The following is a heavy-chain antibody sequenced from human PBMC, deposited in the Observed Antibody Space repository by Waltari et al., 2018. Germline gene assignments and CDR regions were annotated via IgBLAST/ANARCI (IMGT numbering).Heavy chain of an antibody. CDR3: ARDRGRGIYLDS. J-gene: IGHJ4*02. Sequence: QLQLQESGPGLVKPSGTLSLTCAVSGDSLSSPDWWSWVRQSPGKGLEWIGQVQRSGRTNYNPSFASRVTMSVDTSTNQFSLKVTSATAADTAVYFCARDRGRGIYLDSWGQGTLVTVSP. D-gene: IGHD2-15*01. CDR1: GDSLSSPDW. V-gene: IGHV4-4*02. CDR2: VQRSGRT.